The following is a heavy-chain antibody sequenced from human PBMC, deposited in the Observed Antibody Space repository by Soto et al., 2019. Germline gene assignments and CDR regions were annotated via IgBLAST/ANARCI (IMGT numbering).Heavy chain of an antibody. CDR2: IYYSGST. CDR1: GGSISSGDYY. J-gene: IGHJ1*01. V-gene: IGHV4-30-4*01. CDR3: ARGGCTNGVCYEEYFQH. Sequence: QVQLQESGPGLVKPSQTLSLTCTVSGGSISSGDYYWSWIRQPPGKGLEWIGYIYYSGSTYYNPXLKSRVTISVXXSXNXFSLKLSSVTAADTAVYYCARGGCTNGVCYEEYFQHWGQGTLVTVSS. D-gene: IGHD2-8*01.